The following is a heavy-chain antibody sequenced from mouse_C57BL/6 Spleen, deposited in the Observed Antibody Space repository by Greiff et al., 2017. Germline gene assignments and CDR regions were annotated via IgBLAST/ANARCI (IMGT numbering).Heavy chain of an antibody. J-gene: IGHJ2*01. V-gene: IGHV1-59*01. Sequence: QVQLQQPGAELVRPGTSVKLSCKASGYTFTSYWMHWVKQRPGQGLEWIGVIDPSDSYTNYNQKFKGKATLTVDTSSSTAYMQLSSLTSEDSAVYYCARYYYGLGVFDYWGQGTTLTVSS. CDR1: GYTFTSYW. CDR3: ARYYYGLGVFDY. CDR2: IDPSDSYT. D-gene: IGHD1-1*01.